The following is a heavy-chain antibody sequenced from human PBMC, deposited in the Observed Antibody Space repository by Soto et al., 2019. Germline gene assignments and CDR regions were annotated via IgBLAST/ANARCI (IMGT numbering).Heavy chain of an antibody. V-gene: IGHV2-5*02. Sequence: QITLKESGPTLVKPTQTLTLTCTFSGFSLSSTRMAVGWIRQPPGKALEWLARIYWDDDKRYSPFLKSRLTTTKDTSKNQVVLTMSNMDPVDTARYYCAHIVVAGLGYYFDYWGQGTLVTVSS. CDR3: AHIVVAGLGYYFDY. CDR2: IYWDDDK. D-gene: IGHD6-19*01. J-gene: IGHJ4*02. CDR1: GFSLSSTRMA.